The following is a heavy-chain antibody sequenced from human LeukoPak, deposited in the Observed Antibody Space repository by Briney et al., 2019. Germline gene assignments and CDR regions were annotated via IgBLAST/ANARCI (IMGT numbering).Heavy chain of an antibody. Sequence: PGGSLRLSCTASGFTLGSHDMHWVRQIPGQDMEWVAAVSSGFHAFFADSVQGRFTVSREDARNSLYLQMNSLRAGDTAVYYCVREARGYHCTYFDYWGQGTLVTVSS. CDR1: GFTLGSHD. D-gene: IGHD5-18*01. CDR2: VSSGFHA. V-gene: IGHV3-13*01. CDR3: VREARGYHCTYFDY. J-gene: IGHJ4*02.